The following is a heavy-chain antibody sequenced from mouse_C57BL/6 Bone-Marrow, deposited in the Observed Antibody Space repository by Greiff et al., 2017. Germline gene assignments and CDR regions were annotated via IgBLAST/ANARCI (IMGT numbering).Heavy chain of an antibody. Sequence: VHVKQSGAELVRPGASVKLSCTASGFNIKDDYMHWVKQRPEQGLEWIGWIDPENGDTEYASKFQGKATITADPSSNTAYLQLSSLTSEDTAVYYCTTGIYYDYDEGDYWGQGTTLTVSS. J-gene: IGHJ2*01. D-gene: IGHD2-4*01. CDR1: GFNIKDDY. CDR2: IDPENGDT. V-gene: IGHV14-4*01. CDR3: TTGIYYDYDEGDY.